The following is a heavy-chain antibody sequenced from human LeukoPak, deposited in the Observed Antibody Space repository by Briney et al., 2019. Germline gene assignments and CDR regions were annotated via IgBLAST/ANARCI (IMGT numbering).Heavy chain of an antibody. CDR1: GFTFSNAW. J-gene: IGHJ4*02. Sequence: GGPLRLSCAASGFTFSNAWMRWVRQAPGKGLEWVGRIKSKTDGGTTDYAAPVKGRFTISRDDSKNTLYLQMNSLKTEDTAVYYCTTEYDSSGYSPFDYWGQGTLVTVSS. CDR3: TTEYDSSGYSPFDY. CDR2: IKSKTDGGTT. D-gene: IGHD3-22*01. V-gene: IGHV3-15*01.